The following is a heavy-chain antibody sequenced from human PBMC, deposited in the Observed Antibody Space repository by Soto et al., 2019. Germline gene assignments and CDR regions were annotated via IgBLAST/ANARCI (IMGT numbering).Heavy chain of an antibody. CDR1: GFNFSNAW. Sequence: EVQLVESGGGLVNPGGSIIISCAASGFNFSNAWMSWVRQVPGKGLEWVGRIKSKIDGGTADFAAPVKGRFILSRHDSKNTLYLQMNSLKTDDSAVYYCTTLPLDFWGQGALVTVSS. CDR3: TTLPLDF. V-gene: IGHV3-15*05. CDR2: IKSKIDGGTA. J-gene: IGHJ4*02.